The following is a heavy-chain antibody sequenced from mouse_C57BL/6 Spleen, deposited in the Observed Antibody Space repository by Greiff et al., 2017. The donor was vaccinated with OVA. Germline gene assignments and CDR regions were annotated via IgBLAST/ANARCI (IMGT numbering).Heavy chain of an antibody. V-gene: IGHV5-9-1*02. Sequence: EVQGVESGEGLVKPGGSLKLSCAASGFTFSSYAMSWVRQTPEKRLEWVAYISSGGDYIYYADTVKGRFTISRDNARNTLYLQMSSLKSEATAMYYCTRDWDVGAMDYWGQGTSVTVSS. CDR3: TRDWDVGAMDY. D-gene: IGHD4-1*01. CDR1: GFTFSSYA. CDR2: ISSGGDYI. J-gene: IGHJ4*01.